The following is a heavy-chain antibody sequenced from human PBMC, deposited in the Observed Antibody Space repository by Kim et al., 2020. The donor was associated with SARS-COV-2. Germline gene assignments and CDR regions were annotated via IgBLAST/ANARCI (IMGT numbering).Heavy chain of an antibody. CDR3: AKDAGYNYGEFDY. Sequence: VDSVKGRCTISRDKSKNALYLQMNSQRAEDTAVYYCAKDAGYNYGEFDYWGQGTLVTVSS. J-gene: IGHJ4*02. V-gene: IGHV3-30*02. D-gene: IGHD5-18*01.